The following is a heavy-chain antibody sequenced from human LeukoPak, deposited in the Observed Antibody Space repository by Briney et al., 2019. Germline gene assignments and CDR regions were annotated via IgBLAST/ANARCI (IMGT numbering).Heavy chain of an antibody. V-gene: IGHV6-1*01. Sequence: SQTLSLTCVISGDSVSSKRAAWNWIRQSPSRGLEWLGRTYYRTKWYYDYAPSVKSRITFNPDTSKNQFSLQLTSMTPEDTAVYYCARSPTEQFDCNGYRFANWGQGTLVTVSS. CDR1: GDSVSSKRAA. CDR2: TYYRTKWYY. D-gene: IGHD3-22*01. J-gene: IGHJ4*02. CDR3: ARSPTEQFDCNGYRFAN.